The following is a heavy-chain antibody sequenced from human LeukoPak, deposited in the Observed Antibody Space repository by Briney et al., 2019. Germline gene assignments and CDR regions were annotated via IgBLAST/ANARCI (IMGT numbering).Heavy chain of an antibody. CDR1: GGSISSYY. J-gene: IGHJ3*01. Sequence: PSETLSLTCTVSGGSISSYYWTWIRQPAGKGLEWIGRIYSSGSTNYNPSLESRVTMSVDTSKNQFSLNLRSMIAADTALYYCARGAYYGSGSVFDLWGQGTMVTVSS. V-gene: IGHV4-4*07. D-gene: IGHD3-10*01. CDR3: ARGAYYGSGSVFDL. CDR2: IYSSGST.